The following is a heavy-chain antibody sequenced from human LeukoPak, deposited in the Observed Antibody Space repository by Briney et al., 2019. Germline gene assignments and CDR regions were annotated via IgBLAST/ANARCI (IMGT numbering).Heavy chain of an antibody. Sequence: SVKVSCKASGGTFSSYAISWVRQAPGQRLEWMGRIIPIFGTANYAQKFQGRVTITTDESTSTAYMELSSLRSEDTAVYYCAITYNWNVPLPDYWGQGTLVTVSS. CDR1: GGTFSSYA. V-gene: IGHV1-69*05. J-gene: IGHJ4*02. CDR2: IIPIFGTA. CDR3: AITYNWNVPLPDY. D-gene: IGHD1-1*01.